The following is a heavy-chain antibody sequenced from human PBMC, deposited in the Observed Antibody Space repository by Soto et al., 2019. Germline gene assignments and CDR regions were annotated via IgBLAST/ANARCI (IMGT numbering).Heavy chain of an antibody. CDR1: GYTFTSYG. D-gene: IGHD2-2*01. V-gene: IGHV1-18*01. CDR2: ISAYNGNT. Sequence: EASVKVSCKASGYTFTSYGISWVRQAPGQGLEWMGWISAYNGNTNYAQKLQGRVTMATDTSTSTAYMELRSLRSDDTAVYYCARDLPIGGYCSSTSCYRAFDIWGQGTMVTVSS. J-gene: IGHJ3*02. CDR3: ARDLPIGGYCSSTSCYRAFDI.